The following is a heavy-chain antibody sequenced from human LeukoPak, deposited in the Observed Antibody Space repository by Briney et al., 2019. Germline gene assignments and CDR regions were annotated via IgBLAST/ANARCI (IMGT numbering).Heavy chain of an antibody. Sequence: PRGALRLSCAASGFTFSSYAMSWVRQAPGKGLGWVSAISGSGGSTYYADSVKGRFTISRDNSKNTLYLQMNSLRAEDTAVYYCAKDPRAYCGGDCSFDYWGQGTLVTVSS. CDR2: ISGSGGST. V-gene: IGHV3-23*01. CDR3: AKDPRAYCGGDCSFDY. CDR1: GFTFSSYA. D-gene: IGHD2-21*02. J-gene: IGHJ4*02.